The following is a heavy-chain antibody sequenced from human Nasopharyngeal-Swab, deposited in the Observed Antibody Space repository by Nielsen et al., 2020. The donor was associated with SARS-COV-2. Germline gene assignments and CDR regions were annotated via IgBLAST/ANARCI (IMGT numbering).Heavy chain of an antibody. CDR3: ARTAARTYFDYSGLDV. CDR2: IYYSGNT. V-gene: IGHV4-59*01. Sequence: WIRQPPGKGLEWIGYIYYSGNTNYNPSLKNRVTISVDTSRDRSSLTLTSVTAADTAVYFCARTAARTYFDYSGLDVWGQGTTVTVSS. J-gene: IGHJ6*02.